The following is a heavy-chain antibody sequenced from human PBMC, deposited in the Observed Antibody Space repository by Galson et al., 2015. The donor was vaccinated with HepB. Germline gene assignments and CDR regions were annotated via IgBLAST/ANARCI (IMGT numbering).Heavy chain of an antibody. J-gene: IGHJ4*02. CDR1: GFTFSSYS. D-gene: IGHD1-26*01. V-gene: IGHV3-48*01. Sequence: SLRLSCAASGFTFSSYSMNWVRQAPGKGLEWVSYISSSSSTIFYADSVRGRFTISRDNSKNTLYLQMNSLRAEDPAIYYCAKAAQTSGITVDYFDSWGQGTLVTVSS. CDR2: ISSSSSTI. CDR3: AKAAQTSGITVDYFDS.